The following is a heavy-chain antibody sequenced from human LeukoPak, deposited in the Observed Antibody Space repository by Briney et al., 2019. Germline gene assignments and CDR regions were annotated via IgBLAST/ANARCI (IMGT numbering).Heavy chain of an antibody. D-gene: IGHD6-13*01. V-gene: IGHV4-34*01. Sequence: SETLSLTCAVYGGSFSGYYWSWIRQPPGKGLEWIGDINHSGSTHYNPSLKSRVTISVDTSKNQFSLKLSSVSAADTAVYYCARDGWSIAAALDWGQGTLVTVSS. CDR3: ARDGWSIAAALD. CDR2: INHSGST. CDR1: GGSFSGYY. J-gene: IGHJ4*02.